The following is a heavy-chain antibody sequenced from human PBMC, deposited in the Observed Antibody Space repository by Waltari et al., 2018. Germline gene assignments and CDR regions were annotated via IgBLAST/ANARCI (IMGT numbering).Heavy chain of an antibody. J-gene: IGHJ4*02. CDR1: GGSISSGSYY. CDR2: IYTSGST. V-gene: IGHV4-61*09. Sequence: QVQLQESGPGLVKPSQTLSLTCTVSGGSISSGSYYWSWIRQPAGQGLEWIGYIYTSGSTNYNPSLKSRVTISVDTSKNQFSLKLSSVTAADTAVYYCAGGVPANQAGYCSGGSCPFDYWGQGTLVTVSS. CDR3: AGGVPANQAGYCSGGSCPFDY. D-gene: IGHD2-15*01.